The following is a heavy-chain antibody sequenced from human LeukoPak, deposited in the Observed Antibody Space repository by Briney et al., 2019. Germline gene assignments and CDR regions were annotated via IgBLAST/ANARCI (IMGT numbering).Heavy chain of an antibody. Sequence: GESLKISCKGSGYSFTTYWIGWVGQMPGKGLEWMGIIFPGDSETRYSPSFQGQVTISVDKSISTVYLRWNSLRASDTAMYYCARQPAKSSSWYTFDFWGLGTLVTVSS. V-gene: IGHV5-51*01. CDR2: IFPGDSET. CDR3: ARQPAKSSSWYTFDF. CDR1: GYSFTTYW. J-gene: IGHJ4*02. D-gene: IGHD6-13*01.